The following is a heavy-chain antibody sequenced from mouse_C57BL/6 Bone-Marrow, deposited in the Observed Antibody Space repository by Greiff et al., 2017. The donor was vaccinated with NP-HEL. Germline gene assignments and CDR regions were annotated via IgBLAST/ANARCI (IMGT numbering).Heavy chain of an antibody. J-gene: IGHJ3*01. CDR1: GFNIKNTY. CDR2: IDPANGNT. D-gene: IGHD2-4*01. V-gene: IGHV14-3*01. CDR3: APYDYDGGGFAY. Sequence: EVQLQQSVAELVRPGASVKLSCTASGFNIKNTYMHWVKQRPEQGLEWIGRIDPANGNTKYAPKFQGKATITADPSSNTAYLQLSSLTSEDTAIFYCAPYDYDGGGFAYWGQGTLVTVSA.